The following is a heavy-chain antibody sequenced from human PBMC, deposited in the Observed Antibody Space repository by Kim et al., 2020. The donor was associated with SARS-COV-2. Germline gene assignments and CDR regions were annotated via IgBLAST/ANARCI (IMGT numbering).Heavy chain of an antibody. CDR1: GFTFSSYG. J-gene: IGHJ6*02. D-gene: IGHD2-15*01. CDR2: ISGSGGSS. V-gene: IGHV3-23*01. CDR3: AKGGCSGCNCYNLHYYYGLDV. Sequence: GGSLRLSCAASGFTFSSYGMSWVRRAPGKGLQWVSAISGSGGSSYYADSVKGRFTISRDNSKNTLYLQMNSLRAEDTAIYYCAKGGCSGCNCYNLHYYYGLDVWGQGTTVTVSS.